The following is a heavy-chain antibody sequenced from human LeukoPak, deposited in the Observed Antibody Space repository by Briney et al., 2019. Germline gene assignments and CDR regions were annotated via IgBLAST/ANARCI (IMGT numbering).Heavy chain of an antibody. CDR2: INPNSGGT. J-gene: IGHJ4*02. D-gene: IGHD6-19*01. Sequence: ASVKVSCKASGYTFTGYYMHWVRQAPGQGLEWMGWINPNSGGTNYAQKFQGRVTMTRDTSISTAYMELSRLRSDDTAVYYCAREDSSGWEDFDYWGQGTLVTASS. CDR1: GYTFTGYY. CDR3: AREDSSGWEDFDY. V-gene: IGHV1-2*02.